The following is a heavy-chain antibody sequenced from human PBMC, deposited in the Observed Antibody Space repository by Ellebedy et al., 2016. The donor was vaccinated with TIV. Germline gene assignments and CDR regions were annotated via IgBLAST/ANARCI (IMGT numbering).Heavy chain of an antibody. V-gene: IGHV4-30-2*01. CDR1: GGSISSGGYS. D-gene: IGHD3-22*01. Sequence: SETLSLTCAVSGGSISSGGYSWSWIRQPPGTGLEWIGYIYHSGSTYYNPSLKSRVTISVDRSKNQFSLKLSSVTAADTAVYYCARLGYDSSGYYYGMYYFDYWGQGTLVTVSS. CDR2: IYHSGST. J-gene: IGHJ4*02. CDR3: ARLGYDSSGYYYGMYYFDY.